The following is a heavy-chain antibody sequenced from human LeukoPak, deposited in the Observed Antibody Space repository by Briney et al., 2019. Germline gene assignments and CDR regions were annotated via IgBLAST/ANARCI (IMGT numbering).Heavy chain of an antibody. CDR2: ITGNGDGT. CDR1: GFTFNNYV. Sequence: GGSLRLSCTASGFTFNNYVMYWVRQAPGKGPEYVSAITGNGDGTYYANSVKGRFIISRDNSRNTLDLQMGSLRAEDTAVYYCARRTTGSVFDIWGQGTMVTVSS. V-gene: IGHV3-64*01. CDR3: ARRTTGSVFDI. D-gene: IGHD1-1*01. J-gene: IGHJ3*02.